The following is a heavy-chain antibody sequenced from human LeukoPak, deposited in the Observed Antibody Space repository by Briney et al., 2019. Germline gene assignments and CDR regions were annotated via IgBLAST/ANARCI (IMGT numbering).Heavy chain of an antibody. CDR2: ISGNGDIT. CDR3: ARVKRDCSGGSCYSYDY. CDR1: RFTFNTYA. Sequence: GGSLRLSCAASRFTFNTYAVNWVRQAPGKGLEWVSAISGNGDITYYADSERGRFTISRDNSKNTLYLQMNILRAEDTAVYYCARVKRDCSGGSCYSYDYWGQGTLVTVSS. J-gene: IGHJ4*02. V-gene: IGHV3-23*01. D-gene: IGHD2-15*01.